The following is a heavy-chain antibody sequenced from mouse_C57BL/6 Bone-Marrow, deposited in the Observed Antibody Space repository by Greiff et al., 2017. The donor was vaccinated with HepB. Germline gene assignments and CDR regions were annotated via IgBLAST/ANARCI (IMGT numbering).Heavy chain of an antibody. V-gene: IGHV5-15*01. CDR2: ISNLAYSI. D-gene: IGHD2-3*01. CDR3: ARRGYSRDFYFDV. J-gene: IGHJ1*03. CDR1: GFTFSDYG. Sequence: EVKLVESGGGLVQPGGSLKLSCAASGFTFSDYGMAWVRQAPRKGPEWVAFISNLAYSIYYADTVTGRFTISRENAKNTLYLEMSSLRSEDTAMYYCARRGYSRDFYFDVWGTRATVTVSS.